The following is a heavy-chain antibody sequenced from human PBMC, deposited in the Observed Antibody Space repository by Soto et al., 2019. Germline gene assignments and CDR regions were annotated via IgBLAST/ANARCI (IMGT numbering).Heavy chain of an antibody. CDR3: AREVGHMDV. J-gene: IGHJ6*02. D-gene: IGHD2-2*01. CDR1: GYTFTTYG. V-gene: IGHV1-18*04. CDR2: VSPYNGDT. Sequence: QVQLVQSGAEVKKPGASVKVSCKAFGYTFTTYGINWVRQAPGQGLEWMGWVSPYNGDTSYAQKVQARVTMTTDTSTRTAYLELRSLRSDDTAVYYCAREVGHMDVWGQGTSVTVSS.